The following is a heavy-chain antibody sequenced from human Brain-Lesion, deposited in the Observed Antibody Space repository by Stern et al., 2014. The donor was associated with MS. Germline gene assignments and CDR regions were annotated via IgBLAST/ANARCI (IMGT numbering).Heavy chain of an antibody. CDR1: GGSISSSNW. V-gene: IGHV4-4*02. CDR3: ARFPASRPHVFDS. Sequence: VQLVESGPGLVKPSGTLSLTCAVSGGSISSSNWWSWVRQSPGKGLEWIGESDHSGSTIYNPSLKSRVTVSVDKPKTRFPLTLGSVTAADPAVYFCARFPASRPHVFDSWGQGTLVTVSS. CDR2: SDHSGST. J-gene: IGHJ4*02. D-gene: IGHD6-13*01.